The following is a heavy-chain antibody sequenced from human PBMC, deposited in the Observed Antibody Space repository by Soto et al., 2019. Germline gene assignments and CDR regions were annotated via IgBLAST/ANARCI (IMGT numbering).Heavy chain of an antibody. V-gene: IGHV3-21*06. CDR1: GFTFSSDS. D-gene: IGHD5-18*01. CDR3: AGAEDRYGYCVDY. Sequence: EAQLVESGGGLVKPGGSLRLSCAGSGFTFSSDSMNWVRQAPGKGLEWVSSISSSGDDIHYADSVKGRFTISRDNANTLLYLQMNSLRAEDTAVYYCAGAEDRYGYCVDYWGQGTLVTVSS. CDR2: ISSSGDDI. J-gene: IGHJ4*02.